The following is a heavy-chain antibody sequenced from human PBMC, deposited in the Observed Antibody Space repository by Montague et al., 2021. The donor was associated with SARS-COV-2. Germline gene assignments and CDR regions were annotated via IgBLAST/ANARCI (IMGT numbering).Heavy chain of an antibody. V-gene: IGHV3-48*03. CDR1: GFPFSSYE. CDR3: ATYYYNSDHVRSA. J-gene: IGHJ5*02. Sequence: SRRLSCAASGFPFSSYEMNWVRQAPGKGLEWISKIINSGSSTYYADSVKGRFTISRDNAKNSLYLQMNSLRAEDTAVYYCATYYYNSDHVRSAWGQGTLVTVSS. CDR2: IINSGSST. D-gene: IGHD3-10*01.